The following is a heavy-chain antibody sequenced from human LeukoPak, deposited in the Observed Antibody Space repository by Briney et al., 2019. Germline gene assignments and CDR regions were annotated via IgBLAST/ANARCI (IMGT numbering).Heavy chain of an antibody. D-gene: IGHD3-22*01. J-gene: IGHJ4*02. CDR2: INHSGST. CDR3: ARRGSSGYYQTIVVFDN. V-gene: IGHV4-34*01. CDR1: GGSFSGYY. Sequence: SETLSLTCAVYGGSFSGYYWSWIRQPPGKGLEWIGEINHSGSTNYNPSLKSRVTISVDTSKNQFSLKLSSVTATATAVYYCARRGSSGYYQTIVVFDNWGQGTLVTVSS.